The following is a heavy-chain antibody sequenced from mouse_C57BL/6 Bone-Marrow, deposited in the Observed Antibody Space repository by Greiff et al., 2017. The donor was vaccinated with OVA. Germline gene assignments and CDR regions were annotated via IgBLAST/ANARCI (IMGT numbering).Heavy chain of an antibody. J-gene: IGHJ2*01. CDR3: ARLGLSKGDY. Sequence: EVKLMESGPELVKPGASVKMSCKASGYTFTSYVMHWVKQKPGQGLEWIGYINPYNDGTKYNEKFKGKATLTSDKSSSTAYMELSSLTSEDSAVYYCARLGLSKGDYWGQGTTLTVSS. CDR1: GYTFTSYV. CDR2: INPYNDGT. V-gene: IGHV1-14*01. D-gene: IGHD3-1*01.